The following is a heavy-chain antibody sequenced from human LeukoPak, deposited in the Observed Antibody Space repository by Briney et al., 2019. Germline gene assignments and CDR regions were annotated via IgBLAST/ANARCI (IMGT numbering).Heavy chain of an antibody. CDR3: ARAYYYDSSGYYPQGYYYYYGMDV. V-gene: IGHV5-51*01. J-gene: IGHJ6*02. CDR1: GYSFTSYW. CDR2: IYPGDSDT. Sequence: GESLKISCKGSGYSFTSYWIGWVRQMPGKGLEWMGIIYPGDSDTRYSPSFQGQVTISADKSISTAYLQWSNLKASDTAMYYCARAYYYDSSGYYPQGYYYYYGMDVWGQGTTVTVSS. D-gene: IGHD3-22*01.